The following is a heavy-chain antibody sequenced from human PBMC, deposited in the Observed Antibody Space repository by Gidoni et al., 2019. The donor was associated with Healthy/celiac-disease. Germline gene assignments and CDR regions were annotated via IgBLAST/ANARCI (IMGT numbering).Heavy chain of an antibody. Sequence: EVQLVESGGGLVQPGGSLRLSCAASGFTFSSYDMHWVRQATGKGLEWVSAIGTAGDTYYPGSVKGRFTISRENAKNSLYLQMNSLRAGDTAVYYCARLSYYYGMDVWGQGTTVTVSS. J-gene: IGHJ6*02. CDR2: IGTAGDT. CDR3: ARLSYYYGMDV. V-gene: IGHV3-13*01. CDR1: GFTFSSYD.